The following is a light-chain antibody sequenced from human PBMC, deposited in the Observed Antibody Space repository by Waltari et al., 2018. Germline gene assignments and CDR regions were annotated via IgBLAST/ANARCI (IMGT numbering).Light chain of an antibody. Sequence: EIVLTQSPATLSLSPGERATLSCRASQTVSSYLAWYQQKAGQAPRLLIYEASNRATGIPARFSGSGSGTDFTLTISSLEPEDFAVYYCQQRSNWLTFGGGTRVELK. V-gene: IGKV3-11*01. J-gene: IGKJ4*01. CDR3: QQRSNWLT. CDR2: EAS. CDR1: QTVSSY.